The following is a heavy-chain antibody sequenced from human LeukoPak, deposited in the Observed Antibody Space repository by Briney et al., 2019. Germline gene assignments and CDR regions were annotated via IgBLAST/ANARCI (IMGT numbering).Heavy chain of an antibody. D-gene: IGHD3-10*01. CDR3: ARRDFYYGSGSYSIPFDI. J-gene: IGHJ3*02. V-gene: IGHV3-74*01. CDR1: GFSVYKYW. CDR2: INSDGATT. Sequence: GGSLRLSCAASGFSVYKYWMHWVRQAPGKGQVWVSRINSDGATTNYADSVKGRFTISRDSAKNTLYLQMNSLRAEDTAVYYCARRDFYYGSGSYSIPFDIWGQGTMVTVSS.